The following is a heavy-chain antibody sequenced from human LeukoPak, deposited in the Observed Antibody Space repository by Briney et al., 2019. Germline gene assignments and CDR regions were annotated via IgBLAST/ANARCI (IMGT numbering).Heavy chain of an antibody. Sequence: GGSLRLSCAASGFTFSSYGMHWVRQAPGKGLEGVAVIWYDGSNKYYADSVKGRFTISRDNSKNTLYLQMNSLRAEDTAVYYCARGDVTTMGLFDHWGQGTLVTVSS. D-gene: IGHD4-4*01. V-gene: IGHV3-33*01. CDR3: ARGDVTTMGLFDH. CDR2: IWYDGSNK. J-gene: IGHJ4*02. CDR1: GFTFSSYG.